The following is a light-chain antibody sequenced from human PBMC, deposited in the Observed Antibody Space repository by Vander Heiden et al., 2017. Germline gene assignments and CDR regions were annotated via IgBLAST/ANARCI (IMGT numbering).Light chain of an antibody. CDR3: SSYANNNALGI. V-gene: IGLV2-14*01. Sequence: QSVLTQPASVSGSPGQSITISCTGSNNDVAAFDYVSWYHQHPGKAPKLMIYEGSNRPSGVSYHFSGSKSGNTASLAISGLQAEDEGDYYCSSYANNNALGIFGGGTKPTVL. CDR2: EGS. CDR1: NNDVAAFDY. J-gene: IGLJ2*01.